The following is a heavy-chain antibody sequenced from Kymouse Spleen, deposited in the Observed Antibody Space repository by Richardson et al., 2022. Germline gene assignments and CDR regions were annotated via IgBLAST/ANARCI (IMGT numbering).Heavy chain of an antibody. J-gene: IGHJ5*02. D-gene: IGHD1-1*01. CDR3: ARGRTTGTTPWFDP. CDR2: INHSGST. V-gene: IGHV4-34*01. CDR1: GGSFSGYY. Sequence: QVQLQQWGAGLLKPSETLSLTCAVYGGSFSGYYWSWIRQPPGKGLEWIGEINHSGSTNYNPSLKSRVTISVDTSKNQFSLKLSSVTAADTAVYYCARGRTTGTTPWFDPWGQGTLVTVSS.